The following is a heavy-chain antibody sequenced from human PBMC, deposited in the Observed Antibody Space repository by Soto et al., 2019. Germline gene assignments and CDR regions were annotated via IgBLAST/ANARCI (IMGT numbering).Heavy chain of an antibody. D-gene: IGHD6-13*01. CDR3: AKDSTQYSSCWYWYYYYGMDV. J-gene: IGHJ6*02. CDR2: ISYDGSNK. CDR1: GFTFSSYG. V-gene: IGHV3-30*18. Sequence: QVQLVESGGGVVQPGRSLRLSCAASGFTFSSYGMHWVRQAPGKGLEWVAVISYDGSNKYYADSVKGRFTISRDNSKNTLYLQMNSLRAEDTAVYYCAKDSTQYSSCWYWYYYYGMDVWGQGTTVTVSS.